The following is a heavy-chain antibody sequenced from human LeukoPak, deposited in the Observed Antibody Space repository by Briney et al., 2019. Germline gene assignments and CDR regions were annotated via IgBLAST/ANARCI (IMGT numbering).Heavy chain of an antibody. J-gene: IGHJ4*02. Sequence: PSETLSLTCNVSVGSISSGSYYWSWIRQPAGKGLEWIGRIYTSGSTNYNPSLKSRVTISVDTSKNQFSLKLSSVTAADTAVYYCARGGDYPDYWGQGTLVTVSS. CDR3: ARGGDYPDY. CDR2: IYTSGST. CDR1: VGSISSGSYY. V-gene: IGHV4-61*02.